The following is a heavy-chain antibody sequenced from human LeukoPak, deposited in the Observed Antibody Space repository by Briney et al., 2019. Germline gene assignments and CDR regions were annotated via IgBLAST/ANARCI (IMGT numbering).Heavy chain of an antibody. CDR2: ISSSDTT. Sequence: PGGSLRLSCAASGFTYSSYSINWVRQAPGKGLEWVSYISSSDTTYYADSVKGRFTISRDNAKNSLYLQMNSLRAEDTAVYYCARSPDNYYDSSGYYAHFDYWGQGTLGTVSS. CDR3: ARSPDNYYDSSGYYAHFDY. CDR1: GFTYSSYS. V-gene: IGHV3-48*04. J-gene: IGHJ4*02. D-gene: IGHD3-22*01.